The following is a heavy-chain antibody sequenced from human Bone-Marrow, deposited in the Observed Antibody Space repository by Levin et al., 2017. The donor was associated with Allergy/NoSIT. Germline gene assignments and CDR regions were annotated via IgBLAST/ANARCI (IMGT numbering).Heavy chain of an antibody. V-gene: IGHV3-30*04. CDR1: GFTFTTSA. Sequence: PGGSLRLSCAASGFTFTTSAMHWVRQAPGKGLEWVAVISFDGSYTHFTDSVKGRFTISRDNSRNALYLQMNSLRAEDTAVYYCATDIYCLSTSCYPDYGGQGTLVTVSS. CDR2: ISFDGSYT. J-gene: IGHJ4*02. CDR3: ATDIYCLSTSCYPDY. D-gene: IGHD2-2*01.